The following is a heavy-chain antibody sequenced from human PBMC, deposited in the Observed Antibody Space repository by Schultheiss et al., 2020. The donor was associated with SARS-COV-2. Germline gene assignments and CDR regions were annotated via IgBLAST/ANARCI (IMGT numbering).Heavy chain of an antibody. CDR1: GFTFSSYA. CDR2: ISGSGGRM. V-gene: IGHV3-23*01. Sequence: GGSLRLSCAASGFTFSSYAMSWVRQAPGKGLEWASAISGSGGRMYYADSVKGRFTMSRDNSRNTLYLQMHILRPEDTAVYYCAKGAVAGDDAFDLWGQGTLVTVSS. D-gene: IGHD6-19*01. CDR3: AKGAVAGDDAFDL. J-gene: IGHJ3*01.